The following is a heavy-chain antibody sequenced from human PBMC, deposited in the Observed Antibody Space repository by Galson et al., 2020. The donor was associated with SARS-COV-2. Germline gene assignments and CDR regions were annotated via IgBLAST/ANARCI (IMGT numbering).Heavy chain of an antibody. CDR3: ARDHLSYVEYYVYY. CDR1: GGSMSSSHYY. CDR2: IYYGGST. J-gene: IGHJ4*02. D-gene: IGHD3-16*01. V-gene: IGHV4-39*07. Sequence: SETLSLTCTVYGGSMSSSHYYWGWIRQPPGKGLEWIGSIYYGGSTYYNPSLKNRVTISVDTSKNQFSLKVSSVTAADTALYYCARDHLSYVEYYVYYWGQGTQVTFSS.